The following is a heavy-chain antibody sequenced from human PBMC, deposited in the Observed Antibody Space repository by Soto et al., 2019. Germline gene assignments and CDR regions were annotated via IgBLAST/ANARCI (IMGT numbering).Heavy chain of an antibody. Sequence: QVQLVESGGGAVQPGRSLRLSCAASGFTFSNNGIHWVRQAPGKGLEWVAVISSDGINKYYADSVKGRSTISRDNSKNTLFLHMNSLRVEDTAVYYCAMDLYGGSSRFDCWGQGTLVTASS. CDR1: GFTFSNNG. D-gene: IGHD2-15*01. CDR3: AMDLYGGSSRFDC. CDR2: ISSDGINK. J-gene: IGHJ4*02. V-gene: IGHV3-30*03.